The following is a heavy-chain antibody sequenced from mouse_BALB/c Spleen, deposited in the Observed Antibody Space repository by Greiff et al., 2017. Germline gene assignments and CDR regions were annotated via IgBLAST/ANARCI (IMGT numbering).Heavy chain of an antibody. J-gene: IGHJ4*01. D-gene: IGHD3-1*01. Sequence: EVQGVESGPELVKPGASVTISCKASGYTFTDYNMYWVKQSHGKSLEWIGYIYPYNGGTGYNQKFKSKATLTVDNSSSTAYMELRSLTSKDAAVYYCAPSSGTDAMDYWGQGTSVTVSS. CDR2: IYPYNGGT. CDR1: GYTFTDYN. V-gene: IGHV1S29*02. CDR3: APSSGTDAMDY.